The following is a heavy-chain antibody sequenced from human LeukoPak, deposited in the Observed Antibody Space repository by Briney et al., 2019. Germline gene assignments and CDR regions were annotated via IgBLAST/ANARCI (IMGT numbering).Heavy chain of an antibody. CDR2: INANTGNP. D-gene: IGHD6-13*01. Sequence: GASVKVSCKASGYTFTSYAMNWVRQAPGQGLEWMGWINANTGNPTYVQGFTGRFLFSLDTSVTTAYLEISSLQAEDTAVYYCARAPGIAEPDGYFMDVWGKGTTVTVSS. V-gene: IGHV7-4-1*02. J-gene: IGHJ6*03. CDR1: GYTFTSYA. CDR3: ARAPGIAEPDGYFMDV.